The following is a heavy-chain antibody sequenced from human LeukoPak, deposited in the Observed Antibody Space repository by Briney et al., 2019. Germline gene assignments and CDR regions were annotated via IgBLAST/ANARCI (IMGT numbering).Heavy chain of an antibody. CDR3: AKGAYDYIEIAYFDY. CDR2: IIGSSGST. J-gene: IGHJ4*02. D-gene: IGHD5-12*01. Sequence: GGSLRLSCVASGFSFNNYAMNWVRQAPGKGLEWVSLIIGSSGSTFYADSVKGHFTISRDKSKNTLYLQMNSLRAEDTAVYYCAKGAYDYIEIAYFDYWGQGSPVTVSS. V-gene: IGHV3-23*01. CDR1: GFSFNNYA.